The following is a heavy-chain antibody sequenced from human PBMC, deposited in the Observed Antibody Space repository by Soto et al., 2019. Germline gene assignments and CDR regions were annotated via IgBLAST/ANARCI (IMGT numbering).Heavy chain of an antibody. Sequence: SETLSLTCTVSGGSTSSGDYYWSCIRQPPGKGLEWIGHIYYSGSTYYNPSLKSRVIISIDTSKNQFSLKLSSVTAADTAVYYCARVPNWGSAYYYGMDVWGQGTTVTVSS. CDR1: GGSTSSGDYY. V-gene: IGHV4-30-4*01. CDR2: IYYSGST. CDR3: ARVPNWGSAYYYGMDV. J-gene: IGHJ6*02. D-gene: IGHD7-27*01.